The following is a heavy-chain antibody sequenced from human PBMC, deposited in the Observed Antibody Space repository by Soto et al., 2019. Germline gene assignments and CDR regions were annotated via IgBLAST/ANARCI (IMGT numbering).Heavy chain of an antibody. CDR2: IYPGDSDT. Sequence: EVQLVQSGAEVKKPGESLKISCKGSGYNFTNYWIGWVRQMPGKGLEWMGIIYPGDSDTRYSPSFQGQVTISADKSISAAYLQWSSLKASDTAMYYCARQEGPTVLFYYGMDVWGQGTTVTVSS. CDR1: GYNFTNYW. D-gene: IGHD4-17*01. V-gene: IGHV5-51*01. J-gene: IGHJ6*02. CDR3: ARQEGPTVLFYYGMDV.